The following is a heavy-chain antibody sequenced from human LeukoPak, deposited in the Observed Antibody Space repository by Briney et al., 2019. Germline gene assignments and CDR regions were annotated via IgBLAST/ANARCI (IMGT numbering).Heavy chain of an antibody. J-gene: IGHJ3*02. CDR1: GYSFTNYW. D-gene: IGHD2-8*02. Sequence: KISCKGFGYSFTNYWIGWVRQMPGKGLEWMGIIYPDHSETTYSPSFQGQVTMSVDKSINTAYLQWNSLRASDTAMYYCARHTDGNDSDAFDIWGQGTMVAVSS. V-gene: IGHV5-51*01. CDR2: IYPDHSET. CDR3: ARHTDGNDSDAFDI.